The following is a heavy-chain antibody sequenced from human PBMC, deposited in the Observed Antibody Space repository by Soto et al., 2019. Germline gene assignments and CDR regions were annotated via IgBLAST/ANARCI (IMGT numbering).Heavy chain of an antibody. J-gene: IGHJ4*02. CDR3: AKSRGYSYGYHFDY. Sequence: GGSLRLSCAASGFTFSSYGMHWVRQAPGKGLEWGAVISYDGSNKYYADSVKGRFTISRDNSKNTLYLQMNSLRAEDTAVYYCAKSRGYSYGYHFDYWGQGTLVTVSS. CDR1: GFTFSSYG. D-gene: IGHD5-18*01. V-gene: IGHV3-30*18. CDR2: ISYDGSNK.